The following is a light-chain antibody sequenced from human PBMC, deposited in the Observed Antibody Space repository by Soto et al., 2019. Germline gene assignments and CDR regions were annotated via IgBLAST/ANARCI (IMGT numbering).Light chain of an antibody. J-gene: IGKJ1*01. CDR3: QQYYSYPWT. Sequence: DIQMTQSPSTLSASVGDRVTITCRASQSISTWLAWYQQKPGKAPKLLIYKASSLDSGVPSRFSGSGSGTDFTLTISSLQPDDFATYYCQQYYSYPWTFGQGTKVEIK. CDR1: QSISTW. CDR2: KAS. V-gene: IGKV1-5*03.